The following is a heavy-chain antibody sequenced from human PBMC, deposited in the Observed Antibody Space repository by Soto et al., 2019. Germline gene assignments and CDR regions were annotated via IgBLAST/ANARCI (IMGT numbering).Heavy chain of an antibody. CDR2: MYYSGSS. J-gene: IGHJ4*02. CDR1: GGSISSRTFW. Sequence: QLQLQESGPGLVKPSETLSLTCSVSGGSISSRTFWWAWIRQPPGMGLEWIGDMYYSGSSYSSPSLKSRVTLSVDTSKNQLSLKLNSVTAADTAVYYCARHPRDDYNYGGSGIFDYWGQGTLVTVSS. V-gene: IGHV4-39*01. D-gene: IGHD4-4*01. CDR3: ARHPRDDYNYGGSGIFDY.